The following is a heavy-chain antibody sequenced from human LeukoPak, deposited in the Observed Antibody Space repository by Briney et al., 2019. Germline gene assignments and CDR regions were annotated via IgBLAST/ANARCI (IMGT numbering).Heavy chain of an antibody. V-gene: IGHV3-23*01. J-gene: IGHJ5*02. CDR3: AFWDYGEYPA. CDR1: GFTFSRYA. Sequence: GGSLRLSCAASGFTFSRYAMSWVRQAPGKGLEWISSIDGSGGSTYYADSVKGRFTISRDNSKNTLYLQMNSLRAEDTALYYCAFWDYGEYPAWGQGTLVTVSS. D-gene: IGHD4-17*01. CDR2: IDGSGGST.